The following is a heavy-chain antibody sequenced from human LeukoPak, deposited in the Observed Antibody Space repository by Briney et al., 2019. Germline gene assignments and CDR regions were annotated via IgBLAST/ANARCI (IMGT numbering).Heavy chain of an antibody. Sequence: ASVKVSCKASGYTFTSYGISWVRQAPGQGLEWMGWISAYNGNTNCAQKLQGRVTMTTDTSTSTAYMELRSLRSDDTAVYYCARVFLYYDILTGYYGSWYFDYWGQGTLVTVSS. V-gene: IGHV1-18*01. CDR3: ARVFLYYDILTGYYGSWYFDY. J-gene: IGHJ4*02. D-gene: IGHD3-9*01. CDR2: ISAYNGNT. CDR1: GYTFTSYG.